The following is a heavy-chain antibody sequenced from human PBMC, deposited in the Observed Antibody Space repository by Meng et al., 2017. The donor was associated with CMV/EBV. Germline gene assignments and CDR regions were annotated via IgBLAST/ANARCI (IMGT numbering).Heavy chain of an antibody. CDR1: SYS. CDR2: ISSSSSYI. J-gene: IGHJ5*02. CDR3: ARDRGEDDFWSGYYNNWFDP. D-gene: IGHD3-3*01. Sequence: SYSMNWVRQDPGKGLEWVSSISSSSSYIYYADSVKGRFTISRDNAKNSLYLQMNSLRAEDTAVYYCARDRGEDDFWSGYYNNWFDPWGQGTLVTVSS. V-gene: IGHV3-21*01.